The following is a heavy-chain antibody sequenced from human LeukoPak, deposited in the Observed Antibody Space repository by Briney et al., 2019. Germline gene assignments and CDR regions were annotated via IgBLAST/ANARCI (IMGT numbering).Heavy chain of an antibody. CDR3: ARGHCSGGSCYLDY. J-gene: IGHJ4*02. CDR2: ISYDGSNK. Sequence: PGGSLRLSCAASGITFNIYALHWVRQAPGKGLEWVAVISYDGSNKYYADSVKGRFTISRDNSKNTLYLQINSLRAEDTAVYYCARGHCSGGSCYLDYWGQGTLVTVSS. D-gene: IGHD2-15*01. V-gene: IGHV3-30-3*01. CDR1: GITFNIYA.